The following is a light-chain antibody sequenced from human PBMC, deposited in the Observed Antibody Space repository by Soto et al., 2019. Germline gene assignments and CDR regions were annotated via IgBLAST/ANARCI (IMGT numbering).Light chain of an antibody. CDR3: QQYGSSSWT. CDR2: AAS. CDR1: QSVSSSY. Sequence: EIVLTQSPGTLSSSPGERATLSCRASQSVSSSYLAWYQQKPGQAPRLLIYAASSRASGIPDTFSGSGSGTDFALTISRLEPEDFAVYYCQQYGSSSWTFGQGTRWEI. J-gene: IGKJ1*01. V-gene: IGKV3-20*01.